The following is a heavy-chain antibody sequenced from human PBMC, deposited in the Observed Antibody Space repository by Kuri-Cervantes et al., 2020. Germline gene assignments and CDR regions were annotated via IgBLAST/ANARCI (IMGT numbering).Heavy chain of an antibody. CDR2: IYYSGST. V-gene: IGHV4-34*01. CDR3: ARAPFAVTAVGHNWFDP. J-gene: IGHJ5*02. D-gene: IGHD6-13*01. Sequence: SETLSLTCAAYGGSFSGYYWGWIRQPPGKGLEWIGSIYYSGSTYYNPSLNSRVTMSVDTSKNQFSLKLTSVTAADTAMYYCARAPFAVTAVGHNWFDPWGQGTLVTVSS. CDR1: GGSFSGYY.